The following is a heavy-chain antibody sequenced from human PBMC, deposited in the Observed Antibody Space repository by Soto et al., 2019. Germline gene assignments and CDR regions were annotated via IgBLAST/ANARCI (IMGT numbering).Heavy chain of an antibody. CDR2: ISSSSSTI. Sequence: GGSLRLSCAASGFTFSSYSMNWVRQAPGKGLEWVSYISSSSSTIYYADSVKGRFTISRDKPKNSLYLQMNSLRDEDTAVYYCARPLGRSGAVKWYAFDIWGQGTMVTVSS. J-gene: IGHJ3*02. CDR3: ARPLGRSGAVKWYAFDI. V-gene: IGHV3-48*02. CDR1: GFTFSSYS. D-gene: IGHD2-15*01.